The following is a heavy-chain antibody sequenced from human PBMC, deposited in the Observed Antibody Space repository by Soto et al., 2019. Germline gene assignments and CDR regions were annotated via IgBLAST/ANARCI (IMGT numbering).Heavy chain of an antibody. CDR1: GYSFTNFW. J-gene: IGHJ4*02. CDR3: ARLRGREGYLSDY. Sequence: PGESLKISCKGSGYSFTNFWIGWVRQMPGKGLEWMGILYPGDSETRYSPPFQGQVTISADMSITTAYLQWSSLRASDTAMYYCARLRGREGYLSDYWGQGTLVTVSS. CDR2: LYPGDSET. V-gene: IGHV5-51*01. D-gene: IGHD5-12*01.